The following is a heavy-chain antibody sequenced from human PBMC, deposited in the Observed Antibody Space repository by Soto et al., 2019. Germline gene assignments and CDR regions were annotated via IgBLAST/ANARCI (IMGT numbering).Heavy chain of an antibody. CDR2: INAGNGNT. CDR3: ARWRSGSYSAFDY. J-gene: IGHJ4*02. D-gene: IGHD1-26*01. Sequence: GASVKLSCKASGYTLTSYAMHWVRQAPGQRLEWMGWINAGNGNTKYSQKFQGRVTITRDTSASTAYMELSSLRSEDTAVYYCARWRSGSYSAFDYWGQGTLVTVSS. V-gene: IGHV1-3*01. CDR1: GYTLTSYA.